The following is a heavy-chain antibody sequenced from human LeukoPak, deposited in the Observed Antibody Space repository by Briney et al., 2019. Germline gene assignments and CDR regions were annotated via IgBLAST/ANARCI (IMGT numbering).Heavy chain of an antibody. CDR1: GFTFNTYS. V-gene: IGHV3-30*02. CDR3: ARSGYSYGYGGGELWFDP. J-gene: IGHJ5*02. Sequence: PGGSLRLSCEASGFTFNTYSMNWARQAPGKGLEWVAFIRYDGSNKYYADSVKGRFTISRDNSKNTLYLQMNSLRAEDTAVYYCARSGYSYGYGGGELWFDPWGQGTLVTVSS. CDR2: IRYDGSNK. D-gene: IGHD5-18*01.